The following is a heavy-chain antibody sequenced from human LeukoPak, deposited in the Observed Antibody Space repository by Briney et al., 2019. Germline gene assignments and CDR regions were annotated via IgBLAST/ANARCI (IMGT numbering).Heavy chain of an antibody. CDR2: IYSGGST. Sequence: PGGSLRLSCAASGFTVSSNYMSWVRQAPGKGLEWVSVIYSGGSTYYADSVKGRFTISRDNAKNSLYLQMNSLRAEDTAVYYCARDTSAAYCSGGSCRGWYFYYYYYMDVWGKGTTVTVSS. CDR1: GFTVSSNY. V-gene: IGHV3-53*01. J-gene: IGHJ6*03. CDR3: ARDTSAAYCSGGSCRGWYFYYYYYMDV. D-gene: IGHD2-15*01.